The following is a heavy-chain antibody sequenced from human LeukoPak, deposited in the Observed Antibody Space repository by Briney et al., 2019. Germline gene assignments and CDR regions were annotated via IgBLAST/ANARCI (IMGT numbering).Heavy chain of an antibody. J-gene: IGHJ3*02. V-gene: IGHV3-23*01. D-gene: IGHD6-19*01. CDR3: AKSSGRAFDI. CDR1: GFTFSSYA. CDR2: ISGSGGST. Sequence: AGGSLRLSCAASGFTFSSYAMSWVRQAPGKGLEWVSAISGSGGSTYYADSVEGRFTISRDNSKNTLYLQMNSLRAGDTAVYYCAKSSGRAFDIWGQGTMVTVSS.